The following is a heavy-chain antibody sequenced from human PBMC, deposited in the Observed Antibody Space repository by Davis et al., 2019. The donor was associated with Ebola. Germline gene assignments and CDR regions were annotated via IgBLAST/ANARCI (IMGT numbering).Heavy chain of an antibody. V-gene: IGHV1-8*01. CDR1: GYTFTNYD. CDR2: MNPNSGNT. J-gene: IGHJ4*02. CDR3: ARRVGARSGFDY. D-gene: IGHD1-26*01. Sequence: AASVISCKASGYTFTNYDINWVRQATGQGLEWMGWMNPNSGNTGYAQKFQGRITMTRNISISTAYMELSSLRSEDTAVYYCARRVGARSGFDYWGQGSLVTVSS.